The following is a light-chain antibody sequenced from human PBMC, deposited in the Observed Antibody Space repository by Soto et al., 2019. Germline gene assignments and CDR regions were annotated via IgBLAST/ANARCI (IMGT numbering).Light chain of an antibody. CDR1: HSFSSSY. CDR3: QQYGSSPRT. V-gene: IGKV3-20*01. J-gene: IGKJ2*02. Sequence: EIVLPQSPGTLSLSPGERATLSCRASHSFSSSYLAWYQQKPGQAPRLLIYAASSRASGIPDRFSGSESGTDFTLTISRLEPEDFAVYYCQQYGSSPRTFGQGTKLEIK. CDR2: AAS.